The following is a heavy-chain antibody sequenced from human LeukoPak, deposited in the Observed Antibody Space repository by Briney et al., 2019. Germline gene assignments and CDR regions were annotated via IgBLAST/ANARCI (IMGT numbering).Heavy chain of an antibody. D-gene: IGHD5-12*01. CDR1: GFTFSSYA. CDR3: ARDPGGYDAYFDY. CDR2: ISSSVGNT. Sequence: GGSLRLSCEASGFTFSSYAMSWVRQAPGKGLEWVSAISSSVGNTYYADSVKGRFTISRDNSKNTLYLEMNSLRAEDTAVYYCARDPGGYDAYFDYWGQGTLVTVSS. V-gene: IGHV3-23*01. J-gene: IGHJ4*02.